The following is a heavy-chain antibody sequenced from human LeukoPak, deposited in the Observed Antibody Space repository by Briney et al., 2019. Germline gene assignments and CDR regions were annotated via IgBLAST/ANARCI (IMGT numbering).Heavy chain of an antibody. CDR3: ARDRRWDYCFDY. CDR2: IYPSGNT. Sequence: SETLSLTCTVSGGSISSYYWSWIRQPPGKGLEWIGSIYPSGNTYYNPSLKSRVTISVDTSKNEFSLNLRSVTAADTAIYYCARDRRWDYCFDYWGQGTLVTVSS. CDR1: GGSISSYY. V-gene: IGHV4-38-2*02. J-gene: IGHJ4*02. D-gene: IGHD1-26*01.